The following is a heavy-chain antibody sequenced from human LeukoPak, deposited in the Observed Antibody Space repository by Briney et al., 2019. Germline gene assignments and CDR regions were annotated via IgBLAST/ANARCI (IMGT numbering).Heavy chain of an antibody. Sequence: GGSLRLSCTASGFPFRSYSMNWVRQAPGKGLEWVSRINSDGSSTSYADSVKGRFTISRDNSRNTLYLQMNSLRNEDTALYYCARDYRVGCTSDDCYPMGYWGQGTLVTVSS. V-gene: IGHV3-74*01. D-gene: IGHD2-21*02. CDR3: ARDYRVGCTSDDCYPMGY. CDR1: GFPFRSYS. J-gene: IGHJ4*02. CDR2: INSDGSST.